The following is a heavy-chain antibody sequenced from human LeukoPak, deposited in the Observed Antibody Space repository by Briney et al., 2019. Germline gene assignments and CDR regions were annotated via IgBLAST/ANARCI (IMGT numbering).Heavy chain of an antibody. CDR2: IYHSGST. CDR3: ARTIDGYNPDFDY. CDR1: GYSISSGYY. Sequence: SETLSLTCAVSGYSISSGYYWGWIRQPPGKGLEWIGSIYHSGSTYYNPSLKSRVTISVDTSKNQFSLELSSVTAADTAVYYCARTIDGYNPDFDYWGQGTLVTVSS. D-gene: IGHD5-24*01. J-gene: IGHJ4*02. V-gene: IGHV4-38-2*01.